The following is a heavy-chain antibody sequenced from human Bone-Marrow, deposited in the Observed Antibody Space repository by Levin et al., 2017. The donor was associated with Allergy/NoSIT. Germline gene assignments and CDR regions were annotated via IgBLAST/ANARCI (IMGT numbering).Heavy chain of an antibody. J-gene: IGHJ4*02. Sequence: SSETLSLTCTVSGDSLSSYYWSWIRQPPGKRLEWIAYISYSGSTNYTPSLKSRVTLSVDTSKNHFSLNLTSVTAADTAVYYCARSLRRENFDYWGQGILVTVSS. CDR3: ARSLRRENFDY. D-gene: IGHD5-24*01. V-gene: IGHV4-59*01. CDR1: GDSLSSYY. CDR2: ISYSGST.